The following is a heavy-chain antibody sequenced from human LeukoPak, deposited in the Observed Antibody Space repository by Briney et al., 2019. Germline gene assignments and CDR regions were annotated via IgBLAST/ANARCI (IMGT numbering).Heavy chain of an antibody. CDR3: ARDPPSTVVIPHWYFDL. V-gene: IGHV1-2*02. CDR1: VYTFTVSN. D-gene: IGHD4-23*01. CDR2: INPNSGVT. J-gene: IGHJ2*01. Sequence: ASVKDSSKPSVYTFTVSNIHSVRQAPGQGLEWMGWINPNSGVTNYAQKFQGRVTMTRDTTPRTAYMGLRRLRSDDTAVYYSARDPPSTVVIPHWYFDLWGRGTLVTVSS.